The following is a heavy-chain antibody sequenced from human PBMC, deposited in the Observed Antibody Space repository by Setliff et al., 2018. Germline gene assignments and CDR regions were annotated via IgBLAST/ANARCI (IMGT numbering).Heavy chain of an antibody. D-gene: IGHD5-18*01. CDR1: GYPFTDYY. Sequence: GASVKVSCKTSGYPFTDYYIHWVRQAPGQGLEWMGRINPNSGATNFAQKFQGRVTITADESTSTAYMELSSLKSEDTAVYYCARSPFPVDTVMVTTFDSWGQGTLVTVSS. CDR2: INPNSGAT. CDR3: ARSPFPVDTVMVTTFDS. V-gene: IGHV1-2*06. J-gene: IGHJ4*02.